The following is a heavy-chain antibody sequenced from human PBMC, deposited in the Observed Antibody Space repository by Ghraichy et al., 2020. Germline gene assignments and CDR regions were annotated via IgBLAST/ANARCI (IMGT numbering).Heavy chain of an antibody. J-gene: IGHJ4*02. CDR1: GLTFSDSA. V-gene: IGHV3-73*01. CDR2: IRSKANSYAT. CDR3: TRGYCSGGICYSFDH. D-gene: IGHD2-15*01. Sequence: GGSLRLSCATSGLTFSDSAMHWVRQASGKGLEWVGRIRSKANSYATVYAASVKGRFTISRGDSKNTAYLQMNSLKTEDTALYYCTRGYCSGGICYSFDHWGQGTLVTVSS.